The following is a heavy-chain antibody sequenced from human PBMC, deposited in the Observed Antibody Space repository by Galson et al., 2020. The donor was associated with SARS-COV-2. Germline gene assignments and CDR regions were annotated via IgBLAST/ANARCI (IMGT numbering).Heavy chain of an antibody. CDR3: ARDSLYCSSTSCYRGPNWFDP. V-gene: IGHV1-3*01. CDR2: IHAGNGNT. CDR1: RYTFTSYA. J-gene: IGHJ5*02. Sequence: ASVKVSCKASRYTFTSYAMHWVRQAPGQRLEWIGWIHAGNGNTKYSQKFQGRVTITRDTSASTAYMELSSLRSEDTAVYYCARDSLYCSSTSCYRGPNWFDPWGQGTLVTVSS. D-gene: IGHD2-2*01.